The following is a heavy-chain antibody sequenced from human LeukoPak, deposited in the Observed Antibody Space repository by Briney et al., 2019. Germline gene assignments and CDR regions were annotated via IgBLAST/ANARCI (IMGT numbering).Heavy chain of an antibody. CDR1: GYTFTSYA. J-gene: IGHJ4*02. Sequence: GASVKVSCKASGYTFTSYAMHWVRQAPGQRLEWVGWINAGNGNTKYSQKFQGRVTITRDTSASTAYMELSSLRSEDTAVYYCARDREVREGSLDYWGQGTLVTVSS. CDR2: INAGNGNT. CDR3: ARDREVREGSLDY. V-gene: IGHV1-3*01. D-gene: IGHD3-10*01.